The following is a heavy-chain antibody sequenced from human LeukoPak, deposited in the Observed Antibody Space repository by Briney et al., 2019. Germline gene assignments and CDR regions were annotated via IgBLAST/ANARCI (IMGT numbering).Heavy chain of an antibody. CDR3: AREADGSGSYYPYYYYMDV. CDR1: GGTFSSYA. CDR2: IIPIFGTA. V-gene: IGHV1-69*05. D-gene: IGHD3-10*01. J-gene: IGHJ6*03. Sequence: GASVKVSCKASGGTFSSYAISWVRQAPGQGLEWMGGIIPIFGTANYAQKVQGRVTITTDESTSTAYMELSSLRSEDTAVYYCAREADGSGSYYPYYYYMDVWGKGTTVTVSS.